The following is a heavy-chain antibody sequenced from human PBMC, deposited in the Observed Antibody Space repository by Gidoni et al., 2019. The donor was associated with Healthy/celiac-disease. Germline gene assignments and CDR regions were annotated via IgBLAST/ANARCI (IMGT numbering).Heavy chain of an antibody. CDR3: ARHLSKSFDY. Sequence: QLPLQESGPGLVKPSETLSLTCTVSGGSISSSSYYWGWIRQPPGKGLEWIGSIYYSGSTYYNPSLKSRVTISVDTSKNQFSLKLSSVTAADTAVYYCARHLSKSFDYWGQGTLVTVSS. CDR2: IYYSGST. CDR1: GGSISSSSYY. V-gene: IGHV4-39*01. J-gene: IGHJ4*02.